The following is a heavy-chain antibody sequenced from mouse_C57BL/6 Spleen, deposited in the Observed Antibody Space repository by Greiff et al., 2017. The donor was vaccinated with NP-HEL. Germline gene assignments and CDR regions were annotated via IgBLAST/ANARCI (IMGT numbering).Heavy chain of an antibody. CDR3: TRARITTVVAYYAMDY. CDR1: GYTFTDYE. V-gene: IGHV1-15*01. Sequence: VKLMESGAELVRPGASVTLSCKASGYTFTDYEMHWVKQTPVHGLEWIGAIDPETGGTAYNQKFKGKAILTADKSSSTAYMELRSLTSEDSAVYYCTRARITTVVAYYAMDYWGQGTSVTVSS. J-gene: IGHJ4*01. D-gene: IGHD1-1*01. CDR2: IDPETGGT.